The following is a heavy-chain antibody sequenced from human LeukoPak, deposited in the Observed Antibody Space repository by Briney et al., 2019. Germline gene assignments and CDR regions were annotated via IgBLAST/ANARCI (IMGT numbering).Heavy chain of an antibody. CDR2: ISGSGGST. V-gene: IGHV3-23*01. CDR1: GFTFSTYA. Sequence: GGSLRLSCAASGFTFSTYAMSWVRQAPATGLEWVSTISGSGGSTYYADSVKGRFTTSRDNSKNTLYLQMHSLRTENTAVYYVANIGYSGYDWDYWGQGTLVTVSS. CDR3: ANIGYSGYDWDY. J-gene: IGHJ4*02. D-gene: IGHD5-12*01.